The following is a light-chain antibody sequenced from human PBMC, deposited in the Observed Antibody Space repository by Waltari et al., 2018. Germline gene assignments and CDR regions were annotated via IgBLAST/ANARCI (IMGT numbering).Light chain of an antibody. CDR1: SSNIGSNY. CDR2: RIN. CDR3: AAWDDSLSGPWV. V-gene: IGLV1-47*01. Sequence: QSVLTQPPSASGTPGQRVTIPCSGSSSNIGSNYVYWYQQLPGTAPKLLIYRINQRPSGVPYRFSCSKSGTSASLPFSVLRCGDEADYYCAAWDDSLSGPWVYGGGTKLTVL. J-gene: IGLJ3*02.